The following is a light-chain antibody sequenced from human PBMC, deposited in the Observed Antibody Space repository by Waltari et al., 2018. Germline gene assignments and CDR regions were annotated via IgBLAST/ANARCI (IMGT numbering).Light chain of an antibody. J-gene: IGLJ3*02. CDR2: FYSDGSH. Sequence: QVVLTQSPSASASLGASVKLTCTLSSGHSSYSIAWHQQQPDKGPRYLMKFYSDGSHTKGDGIPDRFSGSSSGAERYLTISSLQSEDEADYYCQTWGTGFRVFGGGTKLTVL. V-gene: IGLV4-69*01. CDR3: QTWGTGFRV. CDR1: SGHSSYS.